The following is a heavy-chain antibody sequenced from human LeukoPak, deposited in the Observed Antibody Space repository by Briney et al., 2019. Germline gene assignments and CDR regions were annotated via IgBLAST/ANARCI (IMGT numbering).Heavy chain of an antibody. Sequence: ASVKVSCKASGYTFITYYMHWVRQAPGQGLEWMGWISAYNGNTDYAQKLQGRVTMTTDTSTSTAYMELSSLRSEDTAVYYCARGYSSGWTKGDYWGQGTLVTVSS. CDR2: ISAYNGNT. V-gene: IGHV1-18*01. CDR1: GYTFITYY. CDR3: ARGYSSGWTKGDY. D-gene: IGHD6-19*01. J-gene: IGHJ4*02.